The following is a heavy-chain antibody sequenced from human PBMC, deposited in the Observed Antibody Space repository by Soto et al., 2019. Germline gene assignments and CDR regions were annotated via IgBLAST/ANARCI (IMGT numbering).Heavy chain of an antibody. D-gene: IGHD6-19*01. CDR3: ARDPAGIAVAGDLYYYYGMDV. CDR1: GYTFTSYG. J-gene: IGHJ6*02. Sequence: ASVKVSCKASGYTFTSYGISWVRQAPGQGLEWMGWISAYNGNTNYAQKLQGRVTMTTDTSTSTAYMELRSLRSDDTAVYYCARDPAGIAVAGDLYYYYGMDVWGQGTTVTVSS. CDR2: ISAYNGNT. V-gene: IGHV1-18*01.